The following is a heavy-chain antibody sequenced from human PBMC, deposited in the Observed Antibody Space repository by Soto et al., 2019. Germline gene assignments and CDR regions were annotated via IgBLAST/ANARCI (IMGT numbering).Heavy chain of an antibody. CDR1: GGSISSSSYY. CDR2: IYYSGST. CDR3: ARHAEVVPAARASWFDP. D-gene: IGHD2-2*01. V-gene: IGHV4-39*01. Sequence: SETLSLTCTVSGGSISSSSYYWGWIRQPPGKGLEWIGSIYYSGSTYYNPSLKSRVTISVDTSKNQFSLKLSSVTAADTAVYYCARHAEVVPAARASWFDPWGQGTLVTVSS. J-gene: IGHJ5*02.